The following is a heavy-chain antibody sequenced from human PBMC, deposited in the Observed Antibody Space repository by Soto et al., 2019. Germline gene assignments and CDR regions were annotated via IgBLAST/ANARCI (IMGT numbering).Heavy chain of an antibody. D-gene: IGHD1-7*01. CDR3: ARATPLITGTTSDWFDP. CDR1: GYTFTSYG. J-gene: IGHJ5*02. Sequence: QVQLVQSGAEVKKPGASAKVSCKASGYTFTSYGISWVRQAPGQGLEWMGWISAYNGNTNYAQKLQGRVTMTTDTSTSTAYMELRSLRSDDTAVYYCARATPLITGTTSDWFDPWGQGTLVTVSS. CDR2: ISAYNGNT. V-gene: IGHV1-18*01.